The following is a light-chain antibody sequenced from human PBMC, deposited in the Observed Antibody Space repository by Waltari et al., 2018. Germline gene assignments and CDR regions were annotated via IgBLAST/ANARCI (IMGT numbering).Light chain of an antibody. CDR1: QSVSSY. CDR3: QQRSNWPPYT. Sequence: EIVMTQSPANLSVSPGERATLSCRASQSVSSYLAWYQQKPGQAPRLLIYDASNRATGIPARFSGSGSGTDFTLTISSLEPEDFAFYYCQQRSNWPPYTFGQGTKLEIK. J-gene: IGKJ2*01. V-gene: IGKV3-11*01. CDR2: DAS.